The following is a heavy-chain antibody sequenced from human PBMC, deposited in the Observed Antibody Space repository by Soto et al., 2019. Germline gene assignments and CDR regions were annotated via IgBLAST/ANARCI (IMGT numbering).Heavy chain of an antibody. CDR3: ARILPATTEDFFYYYYYMDV. J-gene: IGHJ6*03. D-gene: IGHD1-1*01. Sequence: PSETLSLTCTVSGGSISSSYYWGWIRQPPGKGLEWIGSIYYSGSTYYNPSLKSRVTISVDTSKNQFTLKLRSVTAADTAVYYCARILPATTEDFFYYYYYMDVWGKGTTVTVSS. V-gene: IGHV4-39*01. CDR2: IYYSGST. CDR1: GGSISSSYY.